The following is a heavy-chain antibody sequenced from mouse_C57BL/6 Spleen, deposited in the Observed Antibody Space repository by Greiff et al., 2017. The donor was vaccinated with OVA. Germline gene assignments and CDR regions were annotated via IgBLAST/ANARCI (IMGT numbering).Heavy chain of an antibody. V-gene: IGHV1-5*01. CDR1: GYTFTSYW. CDR2: IYPGNSDT. Sequence: EVQLQQSGTVLARPGASVKMSCKTSGYTFTSYWMHWVKQRPGQGLEWIGAIYPGNSDTSYNQKFKGKAKLTAVTSASTAYMELSSLTNEDSAVYYCTRYDYDGDYYAMDYWGQGTSVTVSS. D-gene: IGHD2-4*01. CDR3: TRYDYDGDYYAMDY. J-gene: IGHJ4*01.